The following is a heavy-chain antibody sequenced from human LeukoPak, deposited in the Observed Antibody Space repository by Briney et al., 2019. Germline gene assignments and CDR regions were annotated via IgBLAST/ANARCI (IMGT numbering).Heavy chain of an antibody. D-gene: IGHD5-12*01. CDR3: ARLGSDSGYDIPPIVYYYGMDV. J-gene: IGHJ6*04. CDR1: GYSFISYW. CDR2: IYPGDSDS. Sequence: GASLQISCKAFGYSFISYWIGWVSQMPGKGRKWMGMIYPGDSDSRYSPSFQGQVTISADKSISTAYLQWSSLKASDTATYYCARLGSDSGYDIPPIVYYYGMDVWGKGTTVSVSS. V-gene: IGHV5-51*01.